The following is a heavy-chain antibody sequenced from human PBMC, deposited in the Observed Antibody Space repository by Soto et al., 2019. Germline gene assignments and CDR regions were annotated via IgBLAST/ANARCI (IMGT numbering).Heavy chain of an antibody. CDR2: IYYSGST. D-gene: IGHD2-21*02. J-gene: IGHJ3*02. V-gene: IGHV4-31*03. CDR3: ARPFNGGNSVTDAFDI. CDR1: GGSISSGGYY. Sequence: SETLSLTCTVSGGSISSGGYYWSWIRQHPGKGLEWIGYIYYSGSTYYNPSLKSRVTISVDTSKNQFSLKLSSVTAADTAVYYCARPFNGGNSVTDAFDIWGQGTMVTVSS.